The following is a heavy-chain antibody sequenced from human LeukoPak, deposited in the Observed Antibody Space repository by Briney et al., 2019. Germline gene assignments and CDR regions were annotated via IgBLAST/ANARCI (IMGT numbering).Heavy chain of an antibody. CDR2: IYYSGST. CDR3: ARDLGISYYDSSGSSQSAFDI. CDR1: GGSISSGDYY. J-gene: IGHJ3*02. Sequence: SQTLSLTCTVSGGSISSGDYYWSWIRQPPGKGLEWIGYIYYSGSTNYNPSLKSRVTISVDTSKNQFSLKLSSVTAADTAVYYCARDLGISYYDSSGSSQSAFDIWGQGTMVTVSS. V-gene: IGHV4-61*08. D-gene: IGHD3-22*01.